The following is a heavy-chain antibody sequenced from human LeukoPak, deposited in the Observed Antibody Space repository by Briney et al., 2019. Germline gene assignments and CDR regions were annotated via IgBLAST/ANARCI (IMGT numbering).Heavy chain of an antibody. D-gene: IGHD6-13*01. V-gene: IGHV3-43*02. CDR1: GFTFDDYA. CDR3: AKGRAGAFDY. J-gene: IGHJ4*02. CDR2: ISGDGGST. Sequence: GGSLRLSCAASGFTFDDYAMHWVRQAPGKGLEWVSLISGDGGSTYYADSVKGRYTISRDNSKNSLYLQMDSLRTEDTALYYCAKGRAGAFDYWGQGTLVTVSS.